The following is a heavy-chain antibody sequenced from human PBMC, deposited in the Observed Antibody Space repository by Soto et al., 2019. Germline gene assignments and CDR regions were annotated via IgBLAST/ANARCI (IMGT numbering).Heavy chain of an antibody. CDR3: AKNGMDV. V-gene: IGHV3-30*18. Sequence: GGSLRLSCAASGFTFSSYGMHWVRQAPGKGLEWVAVISYDGSNKYYADSVKGRFTISRDNSKNTLYLQMNSLRAEDTAVYYCAKNGMDVWGQGTTVTVSS. CDR1: GFTFSSYG. J-gene: IGHJ6*02. CDR2: ISYDGSNK.